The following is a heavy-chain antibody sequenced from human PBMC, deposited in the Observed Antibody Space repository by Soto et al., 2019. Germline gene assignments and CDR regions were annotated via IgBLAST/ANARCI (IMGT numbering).Heavy chain of an antibody. V-gene: IGHV3-23*01. CDR3: AKDRHGSGRQHTHNDY. D-gene: IGHD3-10*01. CDR1: GFTFSSYA. CDR2: ISGSGGST. J-gene: IGHJ4*02. Sequence: EVQLLESGGGLVQPGGSLRLSCAASGFTFSSYAMSWVRQAPGKGLEWVSAISGSGGSTYYADSVKGRFTISRDNSKNTLYLQMNSLRAEDTAVYYCAKDRHGSGRQHTHNDYWGQGTLVTVSS.